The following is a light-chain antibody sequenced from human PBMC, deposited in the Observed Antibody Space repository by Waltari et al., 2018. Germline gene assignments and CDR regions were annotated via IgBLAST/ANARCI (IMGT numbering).Light chain of an antibody. V-gene: IGLV2-14*03. J-gene: IGLJ2*01. Sequence: QSALTQPASVSGSPGQSITISCTGTSSDVGGYNYVSWYQQHPGKAPKLMIYDVNNRPSGVSNLCSGSKSGNTASLTISGLQAEGEADYYCSSYTSSSTLVFGGGTKLTVL. CDR1: SSDVGGYNY. CDR3: SSYTSSSTLV. CDR2: DVN.